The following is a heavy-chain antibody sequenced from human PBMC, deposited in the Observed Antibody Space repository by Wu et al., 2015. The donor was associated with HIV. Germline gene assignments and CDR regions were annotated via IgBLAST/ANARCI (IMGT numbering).Heavy chain of an antibody. CDR1: GYTFTSYG. D-gene: IGHD3-10*01. CDR3: ARDQSGSDYYGSGSIGWFDP. J-gene: IGHJ5*02. CDR2: ISAYNGNT. Sequence: QVQLVQSGAEVKKPGASVKVSCKASGYTFTSYGISWVRQAPGQGLEWMGWISAYNGNTNYAQKLQGRVTMTTDTSTSTAYMELRSLRSDDTAVYYCARDQSGSDYYGSGSIGWFDPWGQGTLVTVSS. V-gene: IGHV1-18*01.